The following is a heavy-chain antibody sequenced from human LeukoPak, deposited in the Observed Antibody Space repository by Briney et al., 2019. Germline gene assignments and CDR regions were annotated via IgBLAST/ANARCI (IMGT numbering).Heavy chain of an antibody. V-gene: IGHV7-4-1*02. CDR3: ARDRYGD. J-gene: IGHJ4*02. CDR2: INTNTGNP. CDR1: GYPFIGNY. Sequence: ASVKVSCKASGYPFIGNYIHWVRQAPGQGLEWMGWINTNTGNPTYAQGFTGRFVFSLDTSVSTAYLQISSLKAEDTAVYYCARDRYGDWGQGTLVTVSS. D-gene: IGHD4-17*01.